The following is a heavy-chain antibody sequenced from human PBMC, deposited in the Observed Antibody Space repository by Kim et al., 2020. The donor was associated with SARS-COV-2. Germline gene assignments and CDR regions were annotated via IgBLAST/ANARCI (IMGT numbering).Heavy chain of an antibody. Sequence: SETLSLTCTVSGGSISSYYWSWIRQPPGKGLEWIGYIYYSGSTNYNPSLKSRVTISVDTSKNQFSLKLSSVTAADTAVYYCARMVSHDSEAFDIWGQGT. CDR2: IYYSGST. J-gene: IGHJ3*02. V-gene: IGHV4-59*01. CDR1: GGSISSYY. D-gene: IGHD3-22*01. CDR3: ARMVSHDSEAFDI.